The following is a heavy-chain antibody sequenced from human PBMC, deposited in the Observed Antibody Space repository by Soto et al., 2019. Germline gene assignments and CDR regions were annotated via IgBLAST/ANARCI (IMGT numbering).Heavy chain of an antibody. CDR1: GGSISSYY. J-gene: IGHJ6*03. CDR3: ARGAPFGELYYYYYYMDV. Sequence: SETLSLTCTVSGGSISSYYWSWIRQPPGKGLEWIGYIYYSGSTNYNPSLKSRVTISVDTSKNQFSLKLSSVTAADTAVYYCARGAPFGELYYYYYYMDVWGKGTTVTVSS. V-gene: IGHV4-59*01. D-gene: IGHD3-10*01. CDR2: IYYSGST.